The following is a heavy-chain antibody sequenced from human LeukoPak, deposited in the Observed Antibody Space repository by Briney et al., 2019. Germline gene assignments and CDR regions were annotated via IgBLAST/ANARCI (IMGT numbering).Heavy chain of an antibody. V-gene: IGHV1-18*01. J-gene: IGHJ4*02. D-gene: IGHD1-26*01. CDR1: GYTFTSYS. CDR2: ISAYNGNT. Sequence: ASVKVSCKASGYTFTSYSINWVRQAPGQGLEWMGWISAYNGNTKYAQKVQGRFTMTTDTSTSTAYMELRSLRSDDTAVYYCARGLGGSGSYFLTFDHWGQGTLVTVSS. CDR3: ARGLGGSGSYFLTFDH.